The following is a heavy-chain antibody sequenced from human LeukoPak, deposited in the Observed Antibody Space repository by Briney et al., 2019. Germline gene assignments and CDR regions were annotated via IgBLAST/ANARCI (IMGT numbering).Heavy chain of an antibody. CDR2: ISAYNGNT. CDR1: GYTFTSYG. CDR3: ARDYDILTGYYYLDY. D-gene: IGHD3-9*01. J-gene: IGHJ4*02. V-gene: IGHV1-18*01. Sequence: ASVKVSCKASGYTFTSYGISWVRQAPGQGREWMGWISAYNGNTNYAQKLQGRVTMTTDTSTSTAYMELRSLRSDDTAVYYCARDYDILTGYYYLDYWGQGTLVTVSS.